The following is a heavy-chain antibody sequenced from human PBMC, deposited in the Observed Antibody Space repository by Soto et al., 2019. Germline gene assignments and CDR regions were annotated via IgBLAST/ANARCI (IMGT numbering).Heavy chain of an antibody. V-gene: IGHV3-23*01. J-gene: IGHJ6*02. CDR1: GFSFSSYA. CDR3: ARASDDYVNDYHGMDV. Sequence: EVQLLESGGGLVQPGWSLRLSCAASGFSFSSYAMSWVRQAPGKGLEWVSGISGSGAKTYYADSVKGRFTISRDNSKNTLQLQMNSRRAEDTAVYYCARASDDYVNDYHGMDVWGQGTTVTVSS. D-gene: IGHD4-17*01. CDR2: ISGSGAKT.